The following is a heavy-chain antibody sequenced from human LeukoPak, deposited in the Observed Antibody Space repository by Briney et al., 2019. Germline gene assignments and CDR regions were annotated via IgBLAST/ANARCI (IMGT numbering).Heavy chain of an antibody. CDR1: RGSTSTYY. V-gene: IGHV4-4*07. CDR3: ARGGGLGHYYYYMDV. J-gene: IGHJ6*03. D-gene: IGHD3-16*01. CDR2: IYPSGDT. Sequence: PSETLSLTCTVPRGSTSTYYWSWIRQPAGKGLEWIGRIYPSGDTNFNPSLKSRVTISVATSKTQFSLRLSAVTAADRAVYYCARGGGLGHYYYYMDVWGKGTTVTISS.